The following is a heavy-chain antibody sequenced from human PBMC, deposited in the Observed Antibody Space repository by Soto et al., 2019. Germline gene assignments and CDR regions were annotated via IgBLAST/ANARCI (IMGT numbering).Heavy chain of an antibody. J-gene: IGHJ6*02. Sequence: QVQLVESGGGVVQPGRSLRLSCAASGFTFSSYGMHWVRQAPGKGLEWVAVIWDDGSNKYYADSVKGRFTISRDNSKNTLYLQMNSPVPEDTAVYYCARDWTDGPPQRLYYSYAMVVWSQETTVTVSS. V-gene: IGHV3-33*01. CDR2: IWDDGSNK. CDR1: GFTFSSYG. D-gene: IGHD6-25*01. CDR3: ARDWTDGPPQRLYYSYAMVV.